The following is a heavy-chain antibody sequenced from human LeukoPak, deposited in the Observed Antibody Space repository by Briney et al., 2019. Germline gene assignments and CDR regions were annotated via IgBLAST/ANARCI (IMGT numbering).Heavy chain of an antibody. Sequence: SQTLSLTCAVSGGSISSGGYSWSWIRQPPGKGLEWIGYSYHSGSTDYNPSLTSRVTISVDRSKNQFSLKLSSVTAADTAVYSCARGATMVRGTYYYYYGMDVWGQGTTVTVSS. CDR1: GGSISSGGYS. CDR2: SYHSGST. V-gene: IGHV4-30-2*01. D-gene: IGHD3-10*01. J-gene: IGHJ6*02. CDR3: ARGATMVRGTYYYYYGMDV.